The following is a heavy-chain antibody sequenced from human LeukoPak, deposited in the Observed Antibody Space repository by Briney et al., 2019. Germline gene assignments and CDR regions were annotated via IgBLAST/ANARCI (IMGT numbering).Heavy chain of an antibody. CDR3: ARVRPGGYGSGTTDY. CDR2: IYHSGST. V-gene: IGHV4-38-2*02. J-gene: IGHJ4*02. D-gene: IGHD3-10*01. Sequence: PSETLSLTCTVSGYSISSGCYWGWIRQPPGKGLEWIGSIYHSGSTYYNPSLKSLVTISVDTSKNQFSLKLSSVTAADTAVYYCARVRPGGYGSGTTDYWGQGTLVTVSS. CDR1: GYSISSGCY.